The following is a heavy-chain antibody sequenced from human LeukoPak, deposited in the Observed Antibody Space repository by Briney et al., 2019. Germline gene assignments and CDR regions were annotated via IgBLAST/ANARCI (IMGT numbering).Heavy chain of an antibody. CDR2: ITGSGGNT. Sequence: GGTLRLSCAASGFTFSSSGMSWVRQAPGRGLEWVSGITGSGGNTYYADSVKGRFTISRDNSKNTLYLQMNSLRAKDTAVYYCAKTGSVRGSYWGQGTLVTVSS. CDR1: GFTFSSSG. D-gene: IGHD3-10*01. V-gene: IGHV3-23*01. J-gene: IGHJ4*02. CDR3: AKTGSVRGSY.